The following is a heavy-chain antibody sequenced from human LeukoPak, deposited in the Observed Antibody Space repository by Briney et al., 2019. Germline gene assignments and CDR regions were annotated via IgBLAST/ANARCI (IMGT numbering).Heavy chain of an antibody. CDR3: ARAVDFLPDY. J-gene: IGHJ4*02. Sequence: GGSLRLSCAASGFTFSSYSMNWVRQAPGKGLEWVSSISSSSYIYYADSLKGRFTISRDNAKNSLYLQMNSLRAEDTAVYYCARAVDFLPDYWGQGTLVTVSS. V-gene: IGHV3-21*06. D-gene: IGHD3-3*01. CDR1: GFTFSSYS. CDR2: ISSSSYI.